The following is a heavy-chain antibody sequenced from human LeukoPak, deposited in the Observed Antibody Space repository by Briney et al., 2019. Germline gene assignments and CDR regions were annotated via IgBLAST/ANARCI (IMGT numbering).Heavy chain of an antibody. CDR1: GGSISSSNW. CDR2: INHSGST. CDR3: ARGFTVFDY. Sequence: PSGTLSLTCAVSGGSISSSNWWSWVRQPPGKGLEWIGEINHSGSTNYNPSLKSRVTISVDTSKNQFSLKLSSVTAADTAVYYCARGFTVFDYWGQGTLVTVSS. J-gene: IGHJ4*02. D-gene: IGHD4-17*01. V-gene: IGHV4-4*02.